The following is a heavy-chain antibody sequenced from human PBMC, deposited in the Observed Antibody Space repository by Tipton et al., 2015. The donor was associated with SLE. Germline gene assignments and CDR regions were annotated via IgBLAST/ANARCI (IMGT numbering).Heavy chain of an antibody. D-gene: IGHD6-13*01. Sequence: TLSLTCAVYGGSFSGYYWSWIRQPPGKGLEWIGEINHSGSTNYNPSHKSRVTISVDTSKNQFSLKLSSVTAADTAVYYCARDQGNSSSWFPYYYYYYGMDVWGQGTTVTVSS. CDR3: ARDQGNSSSWFPYYYYYYGMDV. CDR1: GGSFSGYY. J-gene: IGHJ6*02. CDR2: INHSGST. V-gene: IGHV4-34*01.